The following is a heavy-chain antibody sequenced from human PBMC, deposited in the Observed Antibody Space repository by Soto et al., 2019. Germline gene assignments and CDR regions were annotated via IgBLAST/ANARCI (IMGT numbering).Heavy chain of an antibody. CDR2: INPSGGST. J-gene: IGHJ4*02. D-gene: IGHD3-22*01. CDR3: ARDLKNYYDSSGYYPYFDY. CDR1: GYTFTSYY. V-gene: IGHV1-46*01. Sequence: ASVKVSCKASGYTFTSYYIHWVRQAPGQGLECMGIINPSGGSTSYAQKFQGRVTMTRDTSTSTVYMELSSLRSEDTAVYYCARDLKNYYDSSGYYPYFDYWGQGTLVTVSS.